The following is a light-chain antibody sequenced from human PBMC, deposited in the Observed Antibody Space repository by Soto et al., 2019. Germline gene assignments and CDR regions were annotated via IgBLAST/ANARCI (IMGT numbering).Light chain of an antibody. CDR2: DAS. J-gene: IGKJ4*01. CDR1: QGISSY. CDR3: LPDYSVPIN. Sequence: AIPLTQAPSSLYASVGAMVTITCRASQGISSYLGWYQQKPGKAPNLLIYDASSLESGVPSRFSGSGSGTDFILTISSLQPEDFATYYCLPDYSVPINCGGGTKGE. V-gene: IGKV1-6*01.